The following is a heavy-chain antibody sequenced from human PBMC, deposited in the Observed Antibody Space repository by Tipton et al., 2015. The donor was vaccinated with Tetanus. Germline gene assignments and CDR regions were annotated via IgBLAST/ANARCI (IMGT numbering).Heavy chain of an antibody. CDR1: EFLFSSFG. CDR3: AKEIRPNDS. V-gene: IGHV3-30*18. D-gene: IGHD3-16*01. CDR2: ISYDGSLK. J-gene: IGHJ4*02. Sequence: SLRLSCEASEFLFSSFGMHWVRQAPGKGLEWVALISYDGSLKEYADSVKGRFTISRDNSKDTLYLQMHSLRVEDTAVYYCAKEIRPNDSWGQGTLVTVSS.